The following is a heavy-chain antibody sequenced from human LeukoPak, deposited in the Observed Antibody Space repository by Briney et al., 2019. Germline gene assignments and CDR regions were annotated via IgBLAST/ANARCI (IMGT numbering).Heavy chain of an antibody. J-gene: IGHJ6*03. CDR1: GYSISDGYY. CDR3: ARTWSGYIPYYYYYMDV. CDR2: IYYSGST. D-gene: IGHD3-3*01. Sequence: SETLSLTCTVSGYSISDGYYWGWIRQPPGKGLEWIESIYYSGSTYYNPSLKSRVTISVDTSKNQFSLKLSSVTAADTAVYYCARTWSGYIPYYYYYMDVWGKGTTVTVSS. V-gene: IGHV4-38-2*02.